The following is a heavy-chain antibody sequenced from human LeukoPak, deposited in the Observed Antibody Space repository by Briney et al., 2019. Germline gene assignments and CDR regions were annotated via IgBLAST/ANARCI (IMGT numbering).Heavy chain of an antibody. V-gene: IGHV3-66*01. D-gene: IGHD6-13*01. CDR3: ARGGPAAGRFDY. CDR1: GFSFTTYW. Sequence: GGSLRLSCAASGFSFTTYWMTWVRQAPGKGLEWVSVIYSGGSTYYADSVKGRFTISRDNSKNTLYLQMNSLRAEDTAVYYCARGGPAAGRFDYWGQGTLVTVSS. CDR2: IYSGGST. J-gene: IGHJ4*02.